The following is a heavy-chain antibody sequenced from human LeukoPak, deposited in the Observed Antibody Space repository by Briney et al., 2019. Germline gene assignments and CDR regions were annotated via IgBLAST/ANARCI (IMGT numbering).Heavy chain of an antibody. D-gene: IGHD4-23*01. CDR2: ISSSGSTI. CDR3: ARRAGGYSHPYDY. Sequence: GGSLRLSCAASGLTFSDYYMSWIRRAPGKGLEWVSYISSSGSTIYYADSVKGRFTISRDNSKNTLYLQMNSLRAEDTAVYYCARRAGGYSHPYDYWGQGTLVTVSS. J-gene: IGHJ4*02. CDR1: GLTFSDYY. V-gene: IGHV3-11*01.